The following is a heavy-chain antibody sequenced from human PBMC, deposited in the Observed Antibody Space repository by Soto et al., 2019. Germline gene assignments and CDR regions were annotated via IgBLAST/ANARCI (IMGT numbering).Heavy chain of an antibody. D-gene: IGHD4-4*01. V-gene: IGHV1-3*01. CDR1: GYSFISYG. CDR3: VTDYMRGRDY. Sequence: QLVQSGAEVKKPGASMRISCKASGYSFISYGIHWVRQAPGLRPEWMGWINAGPGDTEYSQRFQXRVSITRDTSARTVYMEMRSLKVEDTAMYYCVTDYMRGRDYWGQGTSVTVSS. J-gene: IGHJ4*02. CDR2: INAGPGDT.